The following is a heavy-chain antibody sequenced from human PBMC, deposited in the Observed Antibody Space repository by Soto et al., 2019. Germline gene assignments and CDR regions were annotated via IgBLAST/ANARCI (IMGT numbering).Heavy chain of an antibody. D-gene: IGHD3-9*01. Sequence: PGGSLRLSCAASGFTFSSYGMHWVRQAPGKGLEWVAVIWYDGSNKYYADSVKGRFTISRDNSKNTLYLQMNSLRAEDTAVYYCAREGGPPVLRYFDYVDAFDIWGQGTMVTVSS. CDR2: IWYDGSNK. V-gene: IGHV3-33*01. CDR3: AREGGPPVLRYFDYVDAFDI. J-gene: IGHJ3*02. CDR1: GFTFSSYG.